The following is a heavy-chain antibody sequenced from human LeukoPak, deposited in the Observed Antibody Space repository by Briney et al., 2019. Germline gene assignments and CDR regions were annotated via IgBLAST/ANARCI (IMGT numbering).Heavy chain of an antibody. CDR1: EFTFSTYA. CDR3: ARRLVAAATRVFDY. V-gene: IGHV3-23*01. D-gene: IGHD2-15*01. CDR2: IGSGGDAT. J-gene: IGHJ4*02. Sequence: GGSLRLSCAASEFTFSTYAMSWVRQAPGKGLEWVSAIGSGGDATYYADSVKGRFTVSRGNSKNTLYLQMNSLRAEDTAVYYCARRLVAAATRVFDYWGQGTLVTVSS.